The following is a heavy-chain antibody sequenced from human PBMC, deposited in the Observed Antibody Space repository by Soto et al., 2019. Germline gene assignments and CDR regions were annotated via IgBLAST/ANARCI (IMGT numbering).Heavy chain of an antibody. V-gene: IGHV3-48*01. Sequence: PGGSLRLSCAASGFTFSIYSMNWVRQAPGKGLEWISYISSTSSTIYYADSVKGRFTISRDNAKNSLYLQMNSLRAEDTAVYYCAGASTWHPGAFDIWGQGTTVTVSS. J-gene: IGHJ3*02. D-gene: IGHD5-12*01. CDR1: GFTFSIYS. CDR2: ISSTSSTI. CDR3: AGASTWHPGAFDI.